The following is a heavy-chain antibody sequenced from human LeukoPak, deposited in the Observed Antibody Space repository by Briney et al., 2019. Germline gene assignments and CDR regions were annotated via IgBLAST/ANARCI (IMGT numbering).Heavy chain of an antibody. CDR2: IFTDGSTT. D-gene: IGHD2-21*02. V-gene: IGHV3-74*01. CDR3: ARELPREVTLDY. Sequence: GGSLRLSCVASEFDFFSYGMQWVRQAPGKGLVWVSRIFTDGSTTSYADSVKGRFTISRDNAKNTLYLEMKSLRVEDTAVYYCARELPREVTLDYWGQGTLVTVSP. CDR1: EFDFFSYG. J-gene: IGHJ4*01.